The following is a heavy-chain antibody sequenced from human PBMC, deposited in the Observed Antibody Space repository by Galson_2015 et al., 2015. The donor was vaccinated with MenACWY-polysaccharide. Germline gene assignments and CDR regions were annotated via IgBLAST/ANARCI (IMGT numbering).Heavy chain of an antibody. Sequence: SETLSLTCTVSGGSISNYYWTWIRQPAGKGLEWIGRLYISGSTNSNPSLKSRLTMSVDTSKNQFSLKLSSVTAADTAVYYCARDSGGQWPRYSMDVWGQGTTVTVSS. CDR2: LYISGST. CDR3: ARDSGGQWPRYSMDV. D-gene: IGHD6-19*01. J-gene: IGHJ6*02. CDR1: GGSISNYY. V-gene: IGHV4-4*07.